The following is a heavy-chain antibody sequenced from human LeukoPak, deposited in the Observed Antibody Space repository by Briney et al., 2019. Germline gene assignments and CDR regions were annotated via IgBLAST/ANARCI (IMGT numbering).Heavy chain of an antibody. CDR2: IYYSGNT. V-gene: IGHV4-59*01. J-gene: IGHJ6*03. CDR3: AREGFYYDRYYYYMDV. Sequence: SETLSLTCTVSGGSISNKYWSWIRQPPGKGLEWIGYIYYSGNTNYNPSLKSRVTILVDTSKNQVSLKLSSVTAADTAVYYCAREGFYYDRYYYYMDVWGKGTTVTVSS. CDR1: GGSISNKY. D-gene: IGHD3-22*01.